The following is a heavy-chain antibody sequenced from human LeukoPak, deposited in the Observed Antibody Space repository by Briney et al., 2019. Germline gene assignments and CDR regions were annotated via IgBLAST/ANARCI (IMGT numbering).Heavy chain of an antibody. CDR3: ARKCPKYYYDSSGYCLDY. V-gene: IGHV1-2*02. D-gene: IGHD3-22*01. Sequence: ASVKVSCKASGYTFTSYDINWVRQATGQGLEWMGWMNPNSGGTNYAQKFQGRVTMTRDTSISTAYMELSRLRSDDTAVYYCARKCPKYYYDSSGYCLDYWGQGTLVTVSS. CDR1: GYTFTSYD. CDR2: MNPNSGGT. J-gene: IGHJ4*02.